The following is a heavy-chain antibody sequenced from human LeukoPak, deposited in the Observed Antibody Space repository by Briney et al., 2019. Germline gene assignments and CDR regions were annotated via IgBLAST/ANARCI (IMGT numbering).Heavy chain of an antibody. CDR1: GFTFSSYA. J-gene: IGHJ5*02. Sequence: PGGSLRLSCAASGFTFSSYAMHWVRQAPGKGLEWVAVISYDGSNKYYADSVKGRFTTPRDNSKNTLYLQMNSLRAEDTAVYYCARDFYCSGGSCLNNWFDPWGQGTLVTVSS. CDR3: ARDFYCSGGSCLNNWFDP. CDR2: ISYDGSNK. D-gene: IGHD2-15*01. V-gene: IGHV3-30*04.